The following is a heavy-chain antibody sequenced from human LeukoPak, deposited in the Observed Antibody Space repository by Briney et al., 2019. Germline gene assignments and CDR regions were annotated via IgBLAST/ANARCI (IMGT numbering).Heavy chain of an antibody. Sequence: SVKVSCKASGGTFSSYAISWVRQAPGQGLEWMGGIIPIFGTANYAQKFQVRVTITTDESTSTAYMELGEQRSGDRGASYCGRGGGAAFDYWGQGTLVTVSS. CDR3: GRGGGAAFDY. D-gene: IGHD1-26*01. CDR1: GGTFSSYA. J-gene: IGHJ4*02. V-gene: IGHV1-69*05. CDR2: IIPIFGTA.